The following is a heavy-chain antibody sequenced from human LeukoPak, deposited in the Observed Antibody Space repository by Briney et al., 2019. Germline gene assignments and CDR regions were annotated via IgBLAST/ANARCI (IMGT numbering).Heavy chain of an antibody. CDR1: GGSFSGPNYY. Sequence: SETLSLTCTVSGGSFSGPNYYWSWIRQPAGKGLEWIGRIYTTGFTNYHPSLKSRVTVSIDTSKNQFYLKLTSVTAADTAVYYCAREDYNFLWGQGTLVTVSS. V-gene: IGHV4-61*02. CDR2: IYTTGFT. D-gene: IGHD3-3*01. J-gene: IGHJ4*02. CDR3: AREDYNFL.